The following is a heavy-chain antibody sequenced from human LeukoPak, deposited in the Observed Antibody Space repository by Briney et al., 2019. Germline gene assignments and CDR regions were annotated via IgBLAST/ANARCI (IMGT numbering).Heavy chain of an antibody. CDR2: IGGSDGRT. J-gene: IGHJ6*03. CDR3: AKDSSSYDWGYMDV. Sequence: GGSLRLSCAASGFTFSAYAMSWVRQAPGKGLEWVSLIGGSDGRTRYADSVKGRFTISRDNSKNTLYLEMNSLRAEDTAVYYCAKDSSSYDWGYMDVWGKGTTVTISS. V-gene: IGHV3-23*01. CDR1: GFTFSAYA. D-gene: IGHD3-22*01.